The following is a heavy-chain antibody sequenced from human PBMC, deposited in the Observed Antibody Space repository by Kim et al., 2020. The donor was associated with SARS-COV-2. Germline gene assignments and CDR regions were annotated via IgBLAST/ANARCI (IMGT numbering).Heavy chain of an antibody. CDR3: AKEDRVGDSSGYYYVQLPGGAFDI. Sequence: GGSLRLSCAASGFTFSSYTMNWVRQAPGKGLEWVSAISGSGGSTYYADSVKGRFTISRDNSKNTLYLQMNSLRAEDTAVYYCAKEDRVGDSSGYYYVQLPGGAFDIWGQGTMVTVSS. V-gene: IGHV3-23*01. J-gene: IGHJ3*02. CDR2: ISGSGGST. CDR1: GFTFSSYT. D-gene: IGHD3-22*01.